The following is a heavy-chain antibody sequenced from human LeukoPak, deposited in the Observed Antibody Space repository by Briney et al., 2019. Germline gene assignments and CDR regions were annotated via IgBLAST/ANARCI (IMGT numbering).Heavy chain of an antibody. CDR3: ARVSGVPSYDLTFDY. CDR1: GYTFTGYY. J-gene: IGHJ4*02. V-gene: IGHV1-2*02. CDR2: INPNSGGT. D-gene: IGHD5-12*01. Sequence: ASVNVSCKASGYTFTGYYMHWVRQAPGQGLEWMGWINPNSGGTNYAQKFQGRVTMTRDTSISTAYMELSRLRSDDTAVYYCARVSGVPSYDLTFDYWGQGTLVTVSS.